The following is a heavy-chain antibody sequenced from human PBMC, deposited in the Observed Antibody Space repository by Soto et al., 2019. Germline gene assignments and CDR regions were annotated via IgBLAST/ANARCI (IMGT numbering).Heavy chain of an antibody. Sequence: SETLSLTCTVSGGSISSGGYYWSWIRQHPGKGLEWIGYIYYSGSTYYNPSLKSRVTISVDTSKNQFSLKLSSVTAADTAVYYCARGYCSSTSCYRFYYGMDVWGQGTTVTVSS. D-gene: IGHD2-2*02. CDR3: ARGYCSSTSCYRFYYGMDV. CDR1: GGSISSGGYY. V-gene: IGHV4-31*03. CDR2: IYYSGST. J-gene: IGHJ6*02.